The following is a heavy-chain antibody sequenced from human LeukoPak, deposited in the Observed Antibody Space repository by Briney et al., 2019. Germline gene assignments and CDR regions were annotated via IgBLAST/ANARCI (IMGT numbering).Heavy chain of an antibody. CDR1: GGSTSSSNW. Sequence: SETLSLTCAVSGGSTSSSNWWSWVRQPPGKGLEWIGEIYHSGSTNYNPSLKSRVTISVDKSKNQFSLKLSSVTAADTAVYYCARMGDRFLEWLSPNNWFDPWGQGTLVTVSS. J-gene: IGHJ5*02. CDR2: IYHSGST. CDR3: ARMGDRFLEWLSPNNWFDP. V-gene: IGHV4-4*02. D-gene: IGHD3-3*01.